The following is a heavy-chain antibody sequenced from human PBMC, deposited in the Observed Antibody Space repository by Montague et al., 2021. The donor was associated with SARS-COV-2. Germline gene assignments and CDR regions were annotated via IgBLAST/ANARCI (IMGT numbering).Heavy chain of an antibody. CDR3: ARGPHSSSWNYYYYYGMDV. J-gene: IGHJ6*02. Sequence: SETLSLTCTVSGGSISSYYWSWIRQPPGKGLEWIGYIYYSGSTNYNPSLKSRVTISVDTSKNQFSLKLSSVTAADTAVYYCARGPHSSSWNYYYYYGMDVWGQGTTVTVSS. V-gene: IGHV4-59*12. D-gene: IGHD6-13*01. CDR2: IYYSGST. CDR1: GGSISSYY.